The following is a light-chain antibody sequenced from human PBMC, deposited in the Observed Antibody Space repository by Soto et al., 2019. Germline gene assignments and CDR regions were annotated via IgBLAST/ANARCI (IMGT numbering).Light chain of an antibody. J-gene: IGKJ4*01. V-gene: IGKV3-11*01. CDR3: QQYESFFPLT. Sequence: EIALTQSPGTLSLSPGERATLSCRASPSVTNYLAWYQQKPGQAPRLLIYGAFNRATGIPARFSGSGSGTDFTLTISSLQPDDFATYHCQQYESFFPLTFGGGTKVDIK. CDR2: GAF. CDR1: PSVTNY.